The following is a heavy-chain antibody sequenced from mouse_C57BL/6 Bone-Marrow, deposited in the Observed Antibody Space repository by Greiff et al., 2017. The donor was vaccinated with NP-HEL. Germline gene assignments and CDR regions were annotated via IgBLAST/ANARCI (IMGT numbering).Heavy chain of an antibody. D-gene: IGHD1-1*01. CDR2: ISSGGDYI. Sequence: EVKLMESGEGLVKPGGSLKLSCAASGFTFSSYAMSWVRQTPEKRLEWVAYISSGGDYIYYADTVKGRFTISRDNARNTLYLQMSSLKSEDTAMYYCTRVLITTVVGPYARDYWGQGTSVTVSS. CDR1: GFTFSSYA. CDR3: TRVLITTVVGPYARDY. V-gene: IGHV5-9-1*02. J-gene: IGHJ4*01.